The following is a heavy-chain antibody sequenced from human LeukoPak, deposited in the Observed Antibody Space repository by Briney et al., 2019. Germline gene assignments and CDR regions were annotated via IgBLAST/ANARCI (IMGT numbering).Heavy chain of an antibody. J-gene: IGHJ4*02. CDR3: ARRRGALDY. Sequence: PSETLSLTCTVSGDSISSSNYYWGWIRQPPGKGLERIGSIYYSGSTYYNPSLKSRVTISVDTSRNQFSLKLSSVTAADTAVYYCARRRGALDYWGQGTLVTVSS. CDR2: IYYSGST. D-gene: IGHD1-26*01. CDR1: GDSISSSNYY. V-gene: IGHV4-39*01.